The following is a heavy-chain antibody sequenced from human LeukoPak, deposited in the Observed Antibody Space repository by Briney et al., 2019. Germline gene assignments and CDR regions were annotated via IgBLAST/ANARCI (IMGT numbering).Heavy chain of an antibody. CDR3: ARGVSFQGYYYYYGTDV. Sequence: SETLSLTCAVYGGSFSGYYWSWIRQPPGKGLEWIGEINHSGSTNYNPSLKSRVTISVDTSKNQFSLKLNSVTAADTAVYYCARGVSFQGYYYYYGTDVWGQGTTVTVSS. J-gene: IGHJ6*02. CDR1: GGSFSGYY. CDR2: INHSGST. D-gene: IGHD3-16*01. V-gene: IGHV4-34*01.